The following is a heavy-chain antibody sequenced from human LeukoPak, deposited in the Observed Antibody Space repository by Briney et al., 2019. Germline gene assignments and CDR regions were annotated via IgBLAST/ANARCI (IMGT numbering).Heavy chain of an antibody. D-gene: IGHD6-6*01. Sequence: SQTLSLTCTVSGGSISSGDYYWSWIRQPPGKGLEWIGYIYYSGSTYCNPSLKSRVTISVDTSKNQFSLKLSSVTAADTAVYYCARDMGERGIAARPDWFDPWGQGTLVTVSS. CDR3: ARDMGERGIAARPDWFDP. J-gene: IGHJ5*02. V-gene: IGHV4-30-4*01. CDR2: IYYSGST. CDR1: GGSISSGDYY.